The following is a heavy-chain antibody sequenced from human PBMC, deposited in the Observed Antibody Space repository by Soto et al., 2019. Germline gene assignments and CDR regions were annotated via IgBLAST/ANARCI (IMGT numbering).Heavy chain of an antibody. J-gene: IGHJ6*02. CDR1: GYTFTSYY. D-gene: IGHD2-8*01. CDR2: INPSGGST. V-gene: IGHV1-46*01. CDR3: AREGCTNGVCYGYYYYYGMDV. Sequence: ASVKVSCKASGYTFTSYYMHWVRQAPGQGLEWMGIINPSGGSTSYAQKFQGRVTMTRDTSTSTVYMELSSLRSEDTAVYYCAREGCTNGVCYGYYYYYGMDVWGQGTTVTVSS.